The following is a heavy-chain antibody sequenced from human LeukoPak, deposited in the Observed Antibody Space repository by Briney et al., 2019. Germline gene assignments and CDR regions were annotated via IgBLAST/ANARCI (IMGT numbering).Heavy chain of an antibody. Sequence: PGGSLRLSCAASGFTFSSYAMSWVRQAPGKGLEWVSAISGSGGSTYYADSVKGRFTISRDNSENTLYLQMNSLRAEDTAVYYCANTNRDDPRFSGYFDYWGQGTLVTVSS. CDR2: ISGSGGST. V-gene: IGHV3-23*01. CDR3: ANTNRDDPRFSGYFDY. J-gene: IGHJ4*02. CDR1: GFTFSSYA. D-gene: IGHD2-8*01.